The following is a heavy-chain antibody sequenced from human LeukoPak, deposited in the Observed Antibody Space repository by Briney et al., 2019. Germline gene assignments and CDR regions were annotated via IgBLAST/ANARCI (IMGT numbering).Heavy chain of an antibody. CDR1: GGTFSSYA. J-gene: IGHJ4*02. V-gene: IGHV1-69*05. Sequence: ASVKVSCKASGGTFSSYAISWVRQAPGQGLEWMGRIIPIFGTANYAQKFQGRVTIPTLESTSAAYMDLSSLRSEDTAVYYCARAAELLGLQFDYWGQGTLVTVSS. CDR2: IIPIFGTA. CDR3: ARAAELLGLQFDY. D-gene: IGHD1-26*01.